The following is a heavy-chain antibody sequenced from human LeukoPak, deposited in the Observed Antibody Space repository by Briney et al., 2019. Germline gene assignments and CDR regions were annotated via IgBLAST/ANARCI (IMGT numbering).Heavy chain of an antibody. D-gene: IGHD2-15*01. CDR2: IYPGDSDT. CDR1: GYSFTSYW. Sequence: GESPNISCKGSGYSFTSYWLGWVRQMPGKGLEWMGIIYPGDSDTRYSPSFQGQVTISADKSISTAYLQWSSLKASGTAMYYCARPSHCSGGSCYPYYFDYWGQGTLVTVSS. V-gene: IGHV5-51*01. CDR3: ARPSHCSGGSCYPYYFDY. J-gene: IGHJ4*02.